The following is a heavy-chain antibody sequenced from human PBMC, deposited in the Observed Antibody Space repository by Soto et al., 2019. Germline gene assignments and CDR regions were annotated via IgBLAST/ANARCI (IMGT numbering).Heavy chain of an antibody. CDR1: GFTFSSYS. V-gene: IGHV3-21*04. J-gene: IGHJ4*02. CDR3: AKDQSGDPSASYYFDY. D-gene: IGHD1-26*01. CDR2: ISSSSSYI. Sequence: GGSLRLSCAASGFTFSSYSMNWVRQAPGKGLEWVSSISSSSSYIYYADSVKGRFTISRDNAKNTLYLQMNSLRAEDTAVYYCAKDQSGDPSASYYFDYWGQGTLVTVSS.